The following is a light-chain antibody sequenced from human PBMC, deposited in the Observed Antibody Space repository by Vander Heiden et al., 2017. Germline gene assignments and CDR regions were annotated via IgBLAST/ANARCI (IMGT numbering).Light chain of an antibody. CDR2: DVS. J-gene: IGLJ1*01. V-gene: IGLV2-14*01. Sequence: QSALTQPASVSGSPGQSITISCTGTSSDLGAYNYVSWYQQHPGKAPKLLIYDVSDRPSGVPNRFSGSKSGDTASLTISGLQAEDEADYYCSSYSSGSTPYVFGPGTKVTAL. CDR1: SSDLGAYNY. CDR3: SSYSSGSTPYV.